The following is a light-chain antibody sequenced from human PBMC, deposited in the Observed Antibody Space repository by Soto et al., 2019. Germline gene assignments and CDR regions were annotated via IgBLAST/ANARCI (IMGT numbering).Light chain of an antibody. CDR3: SSYTSSSTQV. CDR2: EVS. J-gene: IGLJ3*02. V-gene: IGLV2-14*01. CDR1: SSDVGGYNS. Sequence: QSALTQPASVSGSPGQSITISCTGTSSDVGGYNSVSWYQQHPGKAPKLMIYEVSNRPSGLSNRFSGSKSGNTASLTISGLQAEDEADYYCSSYTSSSTQVFGGGTQLTVL.